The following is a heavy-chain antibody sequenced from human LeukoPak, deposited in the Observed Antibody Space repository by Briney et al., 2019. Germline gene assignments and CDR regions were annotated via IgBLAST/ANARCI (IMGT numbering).Heavy chain of an antibody. J-gene: IGHJ3*02. CDR1: GGSISSGSYY. CDR2: SIPVGAP. V-gene: IGHV4-61*02. Sequence: SQTLSLTCTVSGGSISSGSYYWSWIRQPAGKGLDGLGVSIPVGAPTTTPPSRVTISVDTSKSQFSLRLSSVTAADTAVYYCARDRGLELGHAFDIWGQGTMVTVSS. D-gene: IGHD1-26*01. CDR3: ARDRGLELGHAFDI.